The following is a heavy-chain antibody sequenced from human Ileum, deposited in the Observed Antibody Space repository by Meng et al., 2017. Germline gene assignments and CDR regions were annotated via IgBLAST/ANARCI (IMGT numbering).Heavy chain of an antibody. CDR3: ARDAVKAEGSEDFDY. V-gene: IGHV3-33*01. CDR2: IWCYGSNK. CDR1: RFTLSRYD. D-gene: IGHD3-10*01. Sequence: QVQLVESGGGVVQTVRSLRLSCAEPRFTLSRYDIKWVAVIWCYGSNKYYSDSVKGRFTIFRDNSKNTLYLQMNSLRAEDTAVYSCARDAVKAEGSEDFDYWGQGTLVTVSS. J-gene: IGHJ4*02.